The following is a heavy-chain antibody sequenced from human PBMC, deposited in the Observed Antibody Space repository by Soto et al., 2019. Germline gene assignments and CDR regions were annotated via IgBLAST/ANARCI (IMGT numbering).Heavy chain of an antibody. V-gene: IGHV3-30*18. CDR3: AKEDYDHFDY. D-gene: IGHD3-16*01. Sequence: PVGSLRLSCAASGFTFSSYGMHWVRQAPGKGLEWVAVISDDGSNKYYAGSVKGRFTISRDNSKNTLYLQMNSLRAEDTAVYYCAKEDYDHFDYWGQGTLVTVSS. CDR2: ISDDGSNK. J-gene: IGHJ4*02. CDR1: GFTFSSYG.